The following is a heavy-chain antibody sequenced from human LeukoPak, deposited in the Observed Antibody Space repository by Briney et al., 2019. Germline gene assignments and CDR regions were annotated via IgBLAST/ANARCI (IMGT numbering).Heavy chain of an antibody. Sequence: XVKVSCKASGGTFSSYAISWVRQAPGQGLEWMGGIIPIFGTANYAKKFQGRVTITTDEYTRTAYMEVSSLRSEDTAVYYCARVGCSGGSCYSNWFDLWGQGTLVTVSS. J-gene: IGHJ5*02. CDR3: ARVGCSGGSCYSNWFDL. CDR1: GGTFSSYA. D-gene: IGHD2-15*01. V-gene: IGHV1-69*05. CDR2: IIPIFGTA.